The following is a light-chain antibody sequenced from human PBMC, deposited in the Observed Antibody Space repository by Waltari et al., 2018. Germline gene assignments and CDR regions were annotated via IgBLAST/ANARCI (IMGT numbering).Light chain of an antibody. V-gene: IGKV4-1*01. CDR3: QQYYRSRT. Sequence: QSVLYNSNDKNYLAWYQQKPGQPPKLLIYWASTRESGVPDRFSGSGSGTYFTLTISSLQAEDVAVYYCQQYYRSRTFGQGTKVEIK. CDR1: QSVLYNSNDKNY. CDR2: WAS. J-gene: IGKJ1*01.